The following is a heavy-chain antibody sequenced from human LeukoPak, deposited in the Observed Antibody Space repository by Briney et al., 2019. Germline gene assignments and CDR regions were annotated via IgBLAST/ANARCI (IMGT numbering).Heavy chain of an antibody. J-gene: IGHJ4*02. D-gene: IGHD3-10*01. CDR1: GYTFTGYY. V-gene: IGHV1-2*02. CDR3: ARVGITMVRGVIPADY. CDR2: INPNSGGT. Sequence: GASVKVSCKASGYTFTGYYMHWVRQAPGQGLEWMGWINPNSGGTNYAQKLQGRVTMTTDTSTSTAYMELRSLRSDDTAVYYCARVGITMVRGVIPADYWGQGTLVTVSS.